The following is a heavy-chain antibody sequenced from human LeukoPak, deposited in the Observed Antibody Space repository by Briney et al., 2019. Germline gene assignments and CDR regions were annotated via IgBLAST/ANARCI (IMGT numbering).Heavy chain of an antibody. V-gene: IGHV4-61*02. CDR3: AREPVELGPGAFDI. Sequence: PSETLSLTCTVSGGSISSGSYYWSWIRQPAEKGLEWIGRIYTSGSTNYNPSLKSRVTISVDTSKNQFSLKLSSVTAADTAVYYCAREPVELGPGAFDIWGQGTMVTVSS. CDR2: IYTSGST. J-gene: IGHJ3*02. CDR1: GGSISSGSYY. D-gene: IGHD1-26*01.